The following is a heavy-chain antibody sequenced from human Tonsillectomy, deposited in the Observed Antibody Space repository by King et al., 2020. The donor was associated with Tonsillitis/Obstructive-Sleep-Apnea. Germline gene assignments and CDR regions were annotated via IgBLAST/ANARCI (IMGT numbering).Heavy chain of an antibody. Sequence: VQLVESGAEVKKPGASVKVSCKASGYTFTGYYIHWVRQAPGQGLEWMGWINPNNGGPKYAQKFQGRVTVTRDTSISTAYMELSSLRSDDTAVYFCTRRTVTDGFDYWGQGTLVTVSS. CDR3: TRRTVTDGFDY. J-gene: IGHJ4*02. D-gene: IGHD4-17*01. CDR1: GYTFTGYY. V-gene: IGHV1-2*02. CDR2: INPNNGGP.